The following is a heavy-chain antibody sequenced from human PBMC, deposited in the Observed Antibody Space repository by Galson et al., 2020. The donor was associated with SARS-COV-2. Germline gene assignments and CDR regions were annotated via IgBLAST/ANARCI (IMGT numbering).Heavy chain of an antibody. J-gene: IGHJ4*02. CDR1: GGPISSSNYY. CDR3: ARHILTGYYSFCCLDY. V-gene: IGHV4-39*01. D-gene: IGHD3-9*01. CDR2: TYYSGSG. Sequence: SETLSLTFSLSGGPISSSNYYWASVRQPPGKGLEWIGSTYYSGSGYYNPSLTSRLTLSVDTSKNQFFMKLTSVTAADTAVYYCARHILTGYYSFCCLDYWSQGALVTVSS.